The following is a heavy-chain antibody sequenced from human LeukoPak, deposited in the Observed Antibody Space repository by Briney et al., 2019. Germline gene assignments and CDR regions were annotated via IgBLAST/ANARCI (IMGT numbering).Heavy chain of an antibody. CDR2: ISHSGST. Sequence: SETLSLTCAVYGGSFSGYYWSWIRQPPGKGLEWIGEISHSGSTNYNPYLKSRVTISVDTSKNQFALKLSSVTAADTAVYYCVGFRYSRSSNMDVWGKGTTVTVSS. V-gene: IGHV4-34*01. J-gene: IGHJ6*03. D-gene: IGHD6-6*01. CDR3: VGFRYSRSSNMDV. CDR1: GGSFSGYY.